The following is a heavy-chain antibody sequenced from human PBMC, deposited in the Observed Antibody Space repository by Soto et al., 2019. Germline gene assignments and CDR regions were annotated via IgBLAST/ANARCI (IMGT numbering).Heavy chain of an antibody. Sequence: EVQLVESGGGLVQPGRSLRLSCAASGFTFDDYAMHWVRQAPGKGLEWVSGISWNSGSIGYADSVKGRFTISRDNAKKYLYLRMNSLRAEDTALYYCARVNGFGEYDAFDIWGQGTMVTVSS. J-gene: IGHJ3*02. CDR3: ARVNGFGEYDAFDI. CDR1: GFTFDDYA. CDR2: ISWNSGSI. D-gene: IGHD3-10*01. V-gene: IGHV3-9*01.